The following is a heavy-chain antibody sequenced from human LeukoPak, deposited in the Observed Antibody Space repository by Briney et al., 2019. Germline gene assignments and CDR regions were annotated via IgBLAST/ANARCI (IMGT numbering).Heavy chain of an antibody. J-gene: IGHJ5*02. Sequence: ASVKVSCKASGYTFTSYGISWVRQAPGQGLEWMGWFSAYSGGTNYAQKFQGRVTMTRDTSISTAYMELSRLRSDDTAVYYCAREYYGSEPWGQGTLVTVSS. CDR3: AREYYGSEP. D-gene: IGHD3-10*01. CDR1: GYTFTSYG. V-gene: IGHV1-2*02. CDR2: FSAYSGGT.